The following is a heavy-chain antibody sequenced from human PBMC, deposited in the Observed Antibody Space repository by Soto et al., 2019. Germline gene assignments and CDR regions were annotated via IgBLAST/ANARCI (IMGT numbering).Heavy chain of an antibody. CDR2: ISYDGSNK. V-gene: IGHV3-30-3*01. CDR3: ARSYVSSPYYYYGMDV. D-gene: IGHD3-16*01. J-gene: IGHJ6*02. Sequence: HPGGSLRLSCADSGFTFSSYAMHWVRQAPGKGLEWVAVISYDGSNKYYADSVKGRFTISRDNSKNTLYLQMNSLRAEDTAVYYCARSYVSSPYYYYGMDVWGQGTTVTVSS. CDR1: GFTFSSYA.